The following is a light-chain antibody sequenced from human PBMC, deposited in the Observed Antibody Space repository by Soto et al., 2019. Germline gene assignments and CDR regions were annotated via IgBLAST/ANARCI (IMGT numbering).Light chain of an antibody. Sequence: DIVMTQSPDSLAVSLGERATINCNSSQSLLYSATNKNYLAWYQQKPGQPPKLLIYWASTRESGVPDRFDGSGSGTDFTLTIYSLQAEDVAVYYCQQYNNWPPYTFGQGTKLEIK. CDR1: QSLLYSATNKNY. V-gene: IGKV4-1*01. CDR2: WAS. CDR3: QQYNNWPPYT. J-gene: IGKJ2*01.